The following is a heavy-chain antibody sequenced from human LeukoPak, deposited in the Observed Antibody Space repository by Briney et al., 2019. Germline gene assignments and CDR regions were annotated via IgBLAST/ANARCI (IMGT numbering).Heavy chain of an antibody. V-gene: IGHV3-74*01. CDR1: GFTFSNFW. D-gene: IGHD6-6*01. Sequence: GGSLRLSCAASGFTFSNFWMHWVRQAPGKGLVWVSRINADGSSTSYADSVKGRFTISRDNAKNTLYLQMNSLRVEDTSVYYCAREDSSSPLPDYWGQGTLVTVSS. J-gene: IGHJ4*02. CDR3: AREDSSSPLPDY. CDR2: INADGSST.